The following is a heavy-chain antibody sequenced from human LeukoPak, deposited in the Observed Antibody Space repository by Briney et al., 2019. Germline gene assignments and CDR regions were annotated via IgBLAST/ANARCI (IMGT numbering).Heavy chain of an antibody. CDR1: GGSISSGGYS. J-gene: IGHJ4*02. D-gene: IGHD2-21*01. CDR2: IYHSGST. Sequence: SETLSLTCAVSGGSISSGGYSWSWIRQPPGKGLEWIGYIYHSGSTYYNPSLKSRVTISVDRSRNQFSLKLSSVTAADTAVYYCARGDCEFDYWGQGTLVTVSS. V-gene: IGHV4-30-2*01. CDR3: ARGDCEFDY.